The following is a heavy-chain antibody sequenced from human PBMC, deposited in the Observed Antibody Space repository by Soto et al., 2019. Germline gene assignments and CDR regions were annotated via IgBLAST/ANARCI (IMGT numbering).Heavy chain of an antibody. CDR3: ATPVGSSWYFNY. D-gene: IGHD6-13*01. J-gene: IGHJ4*02. Sequence: GASVKVSCKASGGTFSSYTISWVRQAPGQGLEWMGRIITILGIANYAQKFQGRVTITADKSTSTAYMELSSLRSEDTAVYYCATPVGSSWYFNYWGQGTLVTVSS. CDR1: GGTFSSYT. V-gene: IGHV1-69*02. CDR2: IITILGIA.